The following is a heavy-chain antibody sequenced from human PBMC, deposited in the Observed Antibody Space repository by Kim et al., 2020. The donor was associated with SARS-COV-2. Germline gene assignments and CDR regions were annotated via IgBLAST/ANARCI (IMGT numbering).Heavy chain of an antibody. J-gene: IGHJ4*02. CDR3: ARGPPITAMPYPLFDY. V-gene: IGHV4-34*01. CDR1: GGSFSGYY. CDR2: INHSGST. Sequence: SETLSLTCAVYGGSFSGYYWSWIRQPPGKGLEWIGEINHSGSTNYNPSLKSRVTISVDTSKNQFSLKLSSVTAADTAVYYCARGPPITAMPYPLFDYWGQGTLVTVSS. D-gene: IGHD5-18*01.